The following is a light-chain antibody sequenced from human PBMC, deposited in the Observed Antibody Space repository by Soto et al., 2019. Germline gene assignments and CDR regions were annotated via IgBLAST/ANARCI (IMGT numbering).Light chain of an antibody. CDR1: NRDIGSNNNY. CDR3: CSSTSYGTLVV. Sequence: QSALTQPASVSGSPGQSITISCTGTNRDIGSNNNYVSWYQQHPGRAPQLVIVDVSNRPSGVSDRFSGSKSGNTASLTISGLQTEDEADYYGCSSTSYGTLVVFGGGTKLTGL. CDR2: DVS. V-gene: IGLV2-14*03. J-gene: IGLJ2*01.